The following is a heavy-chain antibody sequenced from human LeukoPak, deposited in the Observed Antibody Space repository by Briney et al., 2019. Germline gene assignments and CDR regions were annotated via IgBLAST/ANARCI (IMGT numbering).Heavy chain of an antibody. V-gene: IGHV3-74*01. J-gene: IGHJ4*02. D-gene: IGHD4-23*01. Sequence: SGGPLRLPCTPSGFTFSSYCMEGARQVPGKGRVGVSRTYRDESSTTYADPGKAEFTISRDYAKNTLYLQMNSLRAGDTAGYYCARVRDGGDVCYRGRRDLVTVS. CDR1: GFTFSSYC. CDR3: ARVRDGGDVCY. CDR2: TYRDESST.